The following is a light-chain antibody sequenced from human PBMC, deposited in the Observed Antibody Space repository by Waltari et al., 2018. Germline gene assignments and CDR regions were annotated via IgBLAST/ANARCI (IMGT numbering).Light chain of an antibody. Sequence: QSALTQPASVSGSPGLSITISCPGASTDVVDYNYVSWYQQLPGKAPKLLIYNVDNRPSGVSDRFSGSKSGNTASVTISGLQAEDEADYYCDSYTSSGTYVFGTGTKVTVL. CDR3: DSYTSSGTYV. CDR2: NVD. CDR1: STDVVDYNY. J-gene: IGLJ1*01. V-gene: IGLV2-14*03.